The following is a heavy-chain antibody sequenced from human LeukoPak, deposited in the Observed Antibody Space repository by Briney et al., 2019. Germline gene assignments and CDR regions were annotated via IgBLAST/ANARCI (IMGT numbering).Heavy chain of an antibody. CDR2: IYPGDSDT. Sequence: GESLKISCKGSGYSFTSYWIGLVRQMPGKGLEWMGIIYPGDSDTRYSPSFQGQVTISADKSISTAYLQWSSLKASDTAMYYCARRGYGGNSGSFYFGYWGQGTLVTISS. CDR3: ARRGYGGNSGSFYFGY. D-gene: IGHD4-23*01. CDR1: GYSFTSYW. J-gene: IGHJ4*02. V-gene: IGHV5-51*01.